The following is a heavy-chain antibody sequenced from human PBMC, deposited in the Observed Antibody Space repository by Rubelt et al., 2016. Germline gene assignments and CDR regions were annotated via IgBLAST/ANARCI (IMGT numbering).Heavy chain of an antibody. CDR1: GYTFTTYG. CDR3: AREAYSGRYPLIDY. CDR2: ISAYNGNK. J-gene: IGHJ4*02. Sequence: QVQLVQSGAEVKKPGASVKVSCKASGYTFTTYGINWVRQAPGQGLEWMGWISAYNGNKNHAQKLQGRVTMTTETSTSTAYMELRSLRSDDTAVYYCAREAYSGRYPLIDYWGQGTLVTVSS. V-gene: IGHV1-18*01. D-gene: IGHD1-26*01.